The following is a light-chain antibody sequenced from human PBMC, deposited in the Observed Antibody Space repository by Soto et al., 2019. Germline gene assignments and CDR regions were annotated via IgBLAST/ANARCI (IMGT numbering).Light chain of an antibody. Sequence: QSALTQPRSVSGSPGQSVTISCTGTSSDVGGYNYVSWYQQHPGKAPKLMIYDVTKRPSGVPDRLSGSKSGNAASLTISGLPAEDEADYYCCSYAGSYSWVFGGGTKVTVL. V-gene: IGLV2-11*01. J-gene: IGLJ3*02. CDR1: SSDVGGYNY. CDR2: DVT. CDR3: CSYAGSYSWV.